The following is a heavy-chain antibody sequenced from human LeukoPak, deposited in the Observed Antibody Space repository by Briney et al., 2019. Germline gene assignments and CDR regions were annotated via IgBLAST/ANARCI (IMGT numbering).Heavy chain of an antibody. V-gene: IGHV3-30*18. J-gene: IGHJ4*02. CDR2: ISYDGSNK. Sequence: SGGSLRLSCAASGFTFSSYGMHWVRQAPGKGLEWVAVISYDGSNKYYADSVKGRFTISRDNSKNTLYLQMNSLRAEDTAVYYCAKADGGDYDSSGYPHDNWGQGTLVTVSS. CDR1: GFTFSSYG. D-gene: IGHD3-22*01. CDR3: AKADGGDYDSSGYPHDN.